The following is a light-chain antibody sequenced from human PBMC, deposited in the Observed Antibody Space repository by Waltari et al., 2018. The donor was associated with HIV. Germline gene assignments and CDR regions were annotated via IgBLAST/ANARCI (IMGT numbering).Light chain of an antibody. CDR3: QQFYRPPYT. J-gene: IGKJ2*01. CDR1: QSVSSGY. V-gene: IGKV3-20*01. Sequence: TVLTQSPGTLSLSPGERATLSCRASQSVSSGYLAWYQQKPGQAPRLFIFGESSRVTGVPDRFSGSGSGTDFTLTIDRLEPEDFAVYYCQQFYRPPYTFGQGTKLEIK. CDR2: GES.